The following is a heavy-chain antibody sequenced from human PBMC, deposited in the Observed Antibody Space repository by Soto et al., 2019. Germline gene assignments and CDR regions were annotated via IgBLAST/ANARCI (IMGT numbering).Heavy chain of an antibody. V-gene: IGHV6-1*01. Sequence: SQTLSLTCAISGDSVSSNSAAWNWIRQSPSRGLEWRGRTYDRSKWYNDYAVSVKSRITINPDTSKNQFSLQLNSVTPEDTAVYYCARQISVYSGYDYYYGMDVWGQGTRVTVSS. CDR2: TYDRSKWYN. CDR3: ARQISVYSGYDYYYGMDV. CDR1: GDSVSSNSAA. J-gene: IGHJ6*02. D-gene: IGHD5-12*01.